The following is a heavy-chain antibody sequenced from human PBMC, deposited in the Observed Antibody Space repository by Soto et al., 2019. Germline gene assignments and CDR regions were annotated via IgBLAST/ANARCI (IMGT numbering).Heavy chain of an antibody. CDR1: GGSSRSYY. CDR3: ATLPPRIVVVVLPIPS. Sequence: LSLTCTVSGGSSRSYYCRWIRQPPGKGLEWIGSIYYSGSTYYNPSLKSRVTISVDKSNNQFSLNLKSVTAADTAVYYCATLPPRIVVVVLPIPSWGQGTLVTV. J-gene: IGHJ4*02. V-gene: IGHV4-59*12. CDR2: IYYSGST. D-gene: IGHD2-15*01.